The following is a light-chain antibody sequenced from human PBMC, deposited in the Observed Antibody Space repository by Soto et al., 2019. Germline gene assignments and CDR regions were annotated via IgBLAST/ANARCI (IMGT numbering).Light chain of an antibody. CDR2: EAS. V-gene: IGLV2-18*01. Sequence: SIRTPPPCVSVYLAQAVTISCTETSTDFVSYNRVSWYQQPPGTAPKLIIYEASNRPSGVPDRFSGSKSGNTASLTISGLQAADEADYYCSLYTSENLYVFGTGTKVTVL. CDR1: STDFVSYNR. J-gene: IGLJ1*01. CDR3: SLYTSENLYV.